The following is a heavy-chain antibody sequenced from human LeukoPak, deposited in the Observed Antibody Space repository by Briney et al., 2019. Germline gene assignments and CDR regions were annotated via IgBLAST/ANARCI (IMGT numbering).Heavy chain of an antibody. Sequence: ASVKVSCKASGYTFTSYTMNWVRQAPGQGLEWMGWINTNTGNPTYAQGFTGRFVFSLDTSVSTAYQQISSLKAEDTAVYYCARDQTYYDYVWGSYRSVRSNWFDPWGQGTLVTVSS. CDR3: ARDQTYYDYVWGSYRSVRSNWFDP. CDR2: INTNTGNP. CDR1: GYTFTSYT. V-gene: IGHV7-4-1*02. J-gene: IGHJ5*02. D-gene: IGHD3-16*02.